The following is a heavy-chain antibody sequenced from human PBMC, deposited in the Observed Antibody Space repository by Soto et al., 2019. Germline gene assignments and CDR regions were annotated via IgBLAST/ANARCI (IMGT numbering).Heavy chain of an antibody. CDR1: GGSIISYY. D-gene: IGHD3-22*01. J-gene: IGHJ6*02. Sequence: PSETLSLTCTVSGGSIISYYWSWIRQPPGKGLEWIGYIYYSGSTNYNPSLESRVTISVDTSKNQFSLKLSSVTAADTAVYYCARLGGTSAYSLDYYVMDVWGQGTTVTVSS. V-gene: IGHV4-59*01. CDR2: IYYSGST. CDR3: ARLGGTSAYSLDYYVMDV.